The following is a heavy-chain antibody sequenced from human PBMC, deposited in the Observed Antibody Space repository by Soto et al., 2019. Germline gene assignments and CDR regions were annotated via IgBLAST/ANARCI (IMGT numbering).Heavy chain of an antibody. D-gene: IGHD2-15*01. CDR2: INHSGST. V-gene: IGHV4-34*01. CDR3: ARGNPYCSGGSCYSPNYYYYYGMDV. Sequence: QVQLQQWGAGLLKPSETLSLTCAVYGGSFSGYYWSWIRQPPGKGLEWIGEINHSGSTNYNPSLKSRVTISVDPSKNQFSLKLSSVTAADTAVYYCARGNPYCSGGSCYSPNYYYYYGMDVWGQGTTVTVSS. CDR1: GGSFSGYY. J-gene: IGHJ6*02.